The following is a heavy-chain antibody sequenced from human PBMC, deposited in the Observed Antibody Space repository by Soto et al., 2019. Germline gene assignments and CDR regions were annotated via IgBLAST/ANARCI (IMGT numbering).Heavy chain of an antibody. Sequence: QVQLVESGGGVVQPGRSLRLSCAASGFTFSSYAMHWVRQAPGKGLYWVAVISYDGSNKYYADSVKGRFTISRDNSKNTLYLQMNSLRAEDTAVYYCARDQGYYWGQGTLVTVSS. CDR2: ISYDGSNK. J-gene: IGHJ4*02. CDR1: GFTFSSYA. CDR3: ARDQGYY. V-gene: IGHV3-30-3*01.